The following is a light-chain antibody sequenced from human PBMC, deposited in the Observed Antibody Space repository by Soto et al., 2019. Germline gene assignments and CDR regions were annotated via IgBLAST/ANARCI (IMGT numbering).Light chain of an antibody. CDR2: INI. V-gene: IGLV1-40*01. CDR1: SSNIGAGYD. J-gene: IGLJ1*01. Sequence: QSVLTQPPSASGTPGQKVFISCSGSSSNIGAGYDVHWYQQLPGTAPKLLIFININRPSGVPDRFSGSKSGTSASLAITGLRAEDEADYYCQSYDSSLSGYVFGTGTKLTVL. CDR3: QSYDSSLSGYV.